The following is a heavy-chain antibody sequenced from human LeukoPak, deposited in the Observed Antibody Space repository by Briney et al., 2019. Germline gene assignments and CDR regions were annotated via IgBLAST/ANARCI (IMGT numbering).Heavy chain of an antibody. CDR1: GFTFSSYA. V-gene: IGHV3-30-3*02. J-gene: IGHJ4*02. Sequence: PGGSLRLSCAASGFTFSSYAMHWVRQAPGKGLEWVAVISYDGSNKYYADSVKGRFTISRDNSKNTLYLQMNSLRAEDTAVYYCAKKMSITAASQVDYWGQGTLVTVSS. CDR3: AKKMSITAASQVDY. CDR2: ISYDGSNK. D-gene: IGHD1-20*01.